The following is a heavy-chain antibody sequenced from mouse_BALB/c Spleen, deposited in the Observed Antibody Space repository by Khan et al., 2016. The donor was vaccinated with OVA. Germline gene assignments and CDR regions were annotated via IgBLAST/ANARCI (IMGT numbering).Heavy chain of an antibody. J-gene: IGHJ3*01. V-gene: IGHV5-6*01. CDR3: ASSLTGSFAY. D-gene: IGHD4-1*01. CDR1: GFTFSSYS. CDR2: ISSDGDYT. Sequence: EVELVESGGDLVKPGGSLKLSCAASGFTFSSYSMYWVRQTPDKRLEWVATISSDGDYTYFPDSVKGRFTISRDNAKNTLNLQMSSLKSEDTALYYCASSLTGSFAYWGQGTLVTVSA.